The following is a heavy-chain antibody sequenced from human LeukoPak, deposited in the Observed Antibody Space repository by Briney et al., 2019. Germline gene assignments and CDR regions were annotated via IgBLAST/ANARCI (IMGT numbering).Heavy chain of an antibody. CDR2: INWNGGI. CDR3: ARDTRDSSRAGGSWFDP. V-gene: IGHV3-20*04. D-gene: IGHD6-13*01. J-gene: IGHJ5*02. CDR1: GFTFDDYG. Sequence: PGGSLRLSCAASGFTFDDYGMSWVRQAPGEGLEWVSGINWNGGIGYVDSVKGRFTISRDNAKNSLYLQMNSLGAEDTALYYCARDTRDSSRAGGSWFDPWGQGTLVTVSS.